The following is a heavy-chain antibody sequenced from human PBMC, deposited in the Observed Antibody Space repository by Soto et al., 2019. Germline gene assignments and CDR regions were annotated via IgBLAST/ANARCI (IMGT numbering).Heavy chain of an antibody. V-gene: IGHV4-59*01. CDR3: ARSWSQGYTYSYAY. CDR2: IYNSGST. CDR1: GGSIGSYY. D-gene: IGHD5-18*01. Sequence: GKPSETLSLTCTVSGGSIGSYYWSWIRQPPGKGLEWIGYIYNSGSTDYNPSLKSRITISLDTSKSQFSLKLNSATAADTAVYFCARSWSQGYTYSYAYWGQGTPVTVSS. J-gene: IGHJ4*02.